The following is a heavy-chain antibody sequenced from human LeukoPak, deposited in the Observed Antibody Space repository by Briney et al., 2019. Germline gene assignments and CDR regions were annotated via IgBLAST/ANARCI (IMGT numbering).Heavy chain of an antibody. V-gene: IGHV3-30*18. CDR1: GFTFSSYG. CDR2: ISYTGSNK. J-gene: IGHJ4*02. D-gene: IGHD3-10*01. CDR3: TKQRMVRGVVPYYLDY. Sequence: GGSLRLSCAASGFTFSSYGMHWVRQAPGKGLEWVAVISYTGSNKYYADSVKGRFTISRDNSNDTLYLQMNSLRAEDTALYYCTKQRMVRGVVPYYLDYWGQGTLVTVSS.